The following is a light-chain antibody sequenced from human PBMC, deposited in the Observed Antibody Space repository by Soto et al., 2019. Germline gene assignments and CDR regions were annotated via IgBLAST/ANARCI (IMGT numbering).Light chain of an antibody. CDR3: QQYTTYRT. CDR1: QSISGW. CDR2: DAS. V-gene: IGKV1-5*01. Sequence: DIQVTQSPSNLFACVGERVNTTCRASQSISGWLAWYQQKPGKAPXXXIYDASSLESGVPSRFIGSGSGTEFTLPICSMQPDAFATYYCQQYTTYRTFCQGTKVDIK. J-gene: IGKJ1*01.